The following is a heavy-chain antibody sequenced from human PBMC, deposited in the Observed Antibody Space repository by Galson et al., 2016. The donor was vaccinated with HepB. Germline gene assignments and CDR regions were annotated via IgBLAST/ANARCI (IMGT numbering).Heavy chain of an antibody. V-gene: IGHV3-43*02. J-gene: IGHJ5*02. CDR2: ISGDGRNT. CDR3: GILYGGFDP. Sequence: SLRLSCAASGLPSNNYAMHWVRQAPGKGLECVSLISGDGRNTYYADSVKDRFSISRDNSKKSLHLEMNSLRTEDTAFYYCGILYGGFDPWGQGTLVTVSS. CDR1: GLPSNNYA. D-gene: IGHD2/OR15-2a*01.